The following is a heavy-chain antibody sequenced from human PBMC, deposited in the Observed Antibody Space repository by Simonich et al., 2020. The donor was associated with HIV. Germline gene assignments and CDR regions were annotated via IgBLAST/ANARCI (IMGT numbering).Heavy chain of an antibody. CDR3: ARGRRDILTPIGYYYMDV. J-gene: IGHJ6*03. D-gene: IGHD3-9*01. CDR2: INHSGSN. V-gene: IGHV4-34*01. Sequence: GKGLEWIGEINHSGSNNYIPSLKSRVTISVDTSKNQFSLKLSSVTAAETAVYYCARGRRDILTPIGYYYMDVWGKGTTVTVSS.